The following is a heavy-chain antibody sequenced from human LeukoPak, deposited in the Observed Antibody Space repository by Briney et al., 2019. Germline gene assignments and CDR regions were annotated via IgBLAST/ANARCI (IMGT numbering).Heavy chain of an antibody. CDR3: AREYRAFDY. J-gene: IGHJ4*02. D-gene: IGHD1-1*01. V-gene: IGHV3-23*01. Sequence: GGSLRLSCAASGFTFSSSAMSWVRQVPGKGLEWVSGISASGGSTSYADSVRGRFTISRDNSKNTLYLQMNSLRAEDTAVYYCAREYRAFDYWGQGTLVTVSS. CDR2: ISASGGST. CDR1: GFTFSSSA.